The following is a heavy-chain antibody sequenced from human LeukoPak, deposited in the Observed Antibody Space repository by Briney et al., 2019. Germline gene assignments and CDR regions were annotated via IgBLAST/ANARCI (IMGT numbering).Heavy chain of an antibody. CDR2: IKQDGSER. D-gene: IGHD5-18*01. J-gene: IGHJ4*02. CDR3: ARGGYSYGNFDY. Sequence: PGGSLRLSCAASGFTFSSYWMTWVRQAPGKGLEWVANIKQDGSERYYADSVKGRFTISRDNAKTSLYLEMNSLRVEDTAVYHCARGGYSYGNFDYWGQGTLVTVSS. V-gene: IGHV3-7*03. CDR1: GFTFSSYW.